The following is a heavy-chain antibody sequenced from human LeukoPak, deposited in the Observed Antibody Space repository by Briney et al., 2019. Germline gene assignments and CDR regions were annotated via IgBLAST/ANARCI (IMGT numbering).Heavy chain of an antibody. D-gene: IGHD2-2*01. V-gene: IGHV1-2*06. CDR1: GYNFPAYF. Sequence: ASVKVSCKAGGYNFPAYFVHWVRQAPGQGLEWMGRINPNGGDTNYAQKFQGRVTMASDTSISTAYVELSSLISDDTAVYYCARVGFTTSRSSFDYWGQGTLVTVSS. CDR2: INPNGGDT. CDR3: ARVGFTTSRSSFDY. J-gene: IGHJ4*02.